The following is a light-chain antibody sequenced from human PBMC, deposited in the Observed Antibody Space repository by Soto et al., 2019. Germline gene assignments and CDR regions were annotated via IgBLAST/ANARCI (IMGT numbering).Light chain of an antibody. Sequence: DIQMTQSPSSLSASVGDTVTITCRASQGISNFLAWFQQKPGKAPTSLISEASSLQSGVPSRFGGSGSGTDFTLTISSLQPEYFATYSYPVTFGGGTKVEIK. CDR3: PVT. J-gene: IGKJ4*01. V-gene: IGKV1-16*01. CDR1: QGISNF. CDR2: EAS.